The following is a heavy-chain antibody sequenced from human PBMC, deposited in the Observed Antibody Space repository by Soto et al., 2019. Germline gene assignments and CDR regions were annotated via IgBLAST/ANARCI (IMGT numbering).Heavy chain of an antibody. CDR3: ARVKGPLADAFDI. J-gene: IGHJ3*02. CDR2: IWYDGSNK. D-gene: IGHD1-1*01. V-gene: IGHV3-33*01. CDR1: GFTFSSYG. Sequence: QVQLVESGGGVVQPGRSLRPSCAASGFTFSSYGMHWVRQAPGKGLEWVAVIWYDGSNKYYADSVKGRFTISRDNSKNTLYLQMNSLRAEDTAVYYCARVKGPLADAFDIWGQGTMVTVSS.